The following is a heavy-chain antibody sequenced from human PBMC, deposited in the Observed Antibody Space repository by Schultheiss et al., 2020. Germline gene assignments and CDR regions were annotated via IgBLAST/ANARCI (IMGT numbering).Heavy chain of an antibody. J-gene: IGHJ4*02. CDR3: ARHIPGTPYFDY. D-gene: IGHD1-26*01. V-gene: IGHV4-59*08. Sequence: SETLSLTCTVSGGSISGYYLSWIRQPPGKGLEWIAYIYSSGDTNYNPSLKSRVTVSVDPSKNQVSLKVSSVTAADTAVYYCARHIPGTPYFDYWGLGALVTVSS. CDR1: GGSISGYY. CDR2: IYSSGDT.